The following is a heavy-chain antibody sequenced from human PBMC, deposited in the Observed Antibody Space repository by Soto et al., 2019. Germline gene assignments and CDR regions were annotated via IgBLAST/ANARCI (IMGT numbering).Heavy chain of an antibody. CDR1: GGSISSSNW. V-gene: IGHV4-4*02. Sequence: PSVTLSLTRCVSGGSISSSNWWSWISQPPGKGLEWIGEIYHSGSTNYNPSLKSRVTISVDKSKNRFSLKLSSVTAADTAVYYCARFWVAGTHYYYGMDVWGQGTTVTVSS. CDR3: ARFWVAGTHYYYGMDV. D-gene: IGHD6-19*01. CDR2: IYHSGST. J-gene: IGHJ6*02.